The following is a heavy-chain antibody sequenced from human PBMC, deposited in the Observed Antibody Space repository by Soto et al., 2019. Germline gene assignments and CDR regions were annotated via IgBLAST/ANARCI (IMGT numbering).Heavy chain of an antibody. CDR1: GYTFTSYY. Sequence: ASVKVSCKASGYTFTSYYMHWVRQAPGQGLEWMGIINPSGGSTSYAQKFQGRVTMTRDTSTSTVYMELSSLRSEDTAVYYCARMGEDDFWSGYQLYYYYYMDVWGKGTTVTVSS. V-gene: IGHV1-46*03. J-gene: IGHJ6*03. CDR3: ARMGEDDFWSGYQLYYYYYMDV. CDR2: INPSGGST. D-gene: IGHD3-3*01.